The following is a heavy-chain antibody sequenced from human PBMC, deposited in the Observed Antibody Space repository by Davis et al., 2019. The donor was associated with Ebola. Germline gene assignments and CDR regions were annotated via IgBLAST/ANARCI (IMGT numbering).Heavy chain of an antibody. J-gene: IGHJ4*02. D-gene: IGHD3-10*01. CDR1: GFSFSSYW. CDR3: ARVHAGQLLMY. CDR2: IKQDGSEK. V-gene: IGHV3-7*03. Sequence: GESLKISCAASGFSFSSYWMSWVRQAPGKGLEWVASIKQDGSEKYYVDSVKGRFTISRDNAKNSLYLQMNSLRAEDTAVYYCARVHAGQLLMYWGQGTLVTVSS.